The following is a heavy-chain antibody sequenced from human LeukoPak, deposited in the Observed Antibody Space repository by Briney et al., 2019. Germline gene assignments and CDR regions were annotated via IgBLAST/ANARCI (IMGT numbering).Heavy chain of an antibody. CDR3: ARAGGGDGYNYVY. J-gene: IGHJ4*02. CDR2: INPSGGTT. CDR1: GYTFTSYY. V-gene: IGHV1-46*01. D-gene: IGHD5-24*01. Sequence: GASVKVSCKASGYTFTSYYIHWVRQAPGQGLEWMGIINPSGGTTNYAQKFQGRVTMTRGTSTSTVHMELSSLRSEDTAVYYCARAGGGDGYNYVYWGQGTLVTVSS.